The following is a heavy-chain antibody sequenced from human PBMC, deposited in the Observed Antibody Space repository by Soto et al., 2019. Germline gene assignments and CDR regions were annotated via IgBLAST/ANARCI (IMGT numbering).Heavy chain of an antibody. CDR1: GFTFSSYA. J-gene: IGHJ4*02. D-gene: IGHD2-8*01. V-gene: IGHV3-23*01. CDR3: AKSEYCTNCVCYWSPDY. Sequence: GGSLRLSGAASGFTFSSYAMSWVRQAPGKGLEWVSAISGSGGSTYYAYSVKGRFTISRDNSKNTLYLQMNSLRAEDMAVYYCAKSEYCTNCVCYWSPDYWVQGTLVTVSS. CDR2: ISGSGGST.